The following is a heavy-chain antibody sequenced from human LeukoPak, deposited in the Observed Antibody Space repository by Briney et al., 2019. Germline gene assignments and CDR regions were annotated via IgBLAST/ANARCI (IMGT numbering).Heavy chain of an antibody. CDR2: ISGSGSTI. V-gene: IGHV3-48*03. CDR1: EFTFSSYE. J-gene: IGHJ6*04. Sequence: GGSLRLSCAASEFTFSSYEMNWVRQAPGKGLEWVSYISGSGSTILYADSVKGRFTISRDNAKNSLYLQMNSLRAEDTAVYYCAELGITMIGGVWGKGTTVTISS. D-gene: IGHD3-10*02. CDR3: AELGITMIGGV.